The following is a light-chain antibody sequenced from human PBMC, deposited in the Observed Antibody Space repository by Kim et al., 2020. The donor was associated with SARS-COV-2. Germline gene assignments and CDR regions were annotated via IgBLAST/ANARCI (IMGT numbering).Light chain of an antibody. J-gene: IGKJ1*01. V-gene: IGKV3-15*01. CDR2: GAS. CDR3: QQYNNWPPR. Sequence: EIVMTQSPATLSVSPGERATPSCRASQSVSSNLAWYQQKPGQAPRLLIYGASTRATGIPARFSGSGSGTEFTLTISSLQSEDFAVYYCQQYNNWPPRFGQGTKVDIK. CDR1: QSVSSN.